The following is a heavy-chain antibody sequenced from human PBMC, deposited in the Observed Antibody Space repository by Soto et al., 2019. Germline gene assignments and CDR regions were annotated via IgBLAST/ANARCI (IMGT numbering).Heavy chain of an antibody. Sequence: SETLSLTCTVSGGSISSGGYYWSWIRQHPGKGLEWIGYIYYSGSTYYNPSLKSRVTISVDTSKNQFSLKLSSVTAAATAVYYCARDSSGSYYFDYWGQGTLVTVSS. CDR1: GGSISSGGYY. V-gene: IGHV4-31*03. CDR3: ARDSSGSYYFDY. D-gene: IGHD1-26*01. J-gene: IGHJ4*02. CDR2: IYYSGST.